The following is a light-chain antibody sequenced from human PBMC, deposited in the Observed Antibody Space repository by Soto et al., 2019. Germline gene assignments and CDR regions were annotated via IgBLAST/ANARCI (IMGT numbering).Light chain of an antibody. J-gene: IGKJ2*01. CDR2: DAS. Sequence: EIVLTQSPATLSLSPGERATLSCRVSQSVSSYLAWYQQKPGQAPRLLIYDASNRATGIPDRFSGSGSGTDFTLTISSLEPEDFAVYYCQQRSNWPPYTFGQGTRLEIK. CDR3: QQRSNWPPYT. CDR1: QSVSSY. V-gene: IGKV3-11*01.